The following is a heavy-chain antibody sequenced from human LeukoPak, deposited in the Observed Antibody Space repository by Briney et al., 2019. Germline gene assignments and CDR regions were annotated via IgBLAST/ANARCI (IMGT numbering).Heavy chain of an antibody. CDR1: GFTFSNYA. D-gene: IGHD6-13*01. Sequence: GGSLRLSCAASGFTFSNYAMSWVRQAPGKGLEWVSGFSGSGGSTYYADSVKGRFTISRDNAKNTLYLQMNSLRVEDTAVYYCARDQSSSWYVAWFDPWGQGALVTVSS. J-gene: IGHJ5*02. CDR2: FSGSGGST. CDR3: ARDQSSSWYVAWFDP. V-gene: IGHV3-23*01.